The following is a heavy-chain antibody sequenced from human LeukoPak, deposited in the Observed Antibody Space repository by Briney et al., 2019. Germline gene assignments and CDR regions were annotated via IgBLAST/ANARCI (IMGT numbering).Heavy chain of an antibody. J-gene: IGHJ4*02. CDR2: IRNKAYGGTT. V-gene: IGHV3-49*04. D-gene: IGHD1-26*01. Sequence: PGGSLRLSCAASGFTFGDYTMAWVRQAPGKGLEWVGFIRNKAYGGTTENAASVKGRVTISRDDSKSIAYLQMNSLKTEDTAVYYCARQLIGEIIVGAIDSWGQGTLVTVSS. CDR1: GFTFGDYT. CDR3: ARQLIGEIIVGAIDS.